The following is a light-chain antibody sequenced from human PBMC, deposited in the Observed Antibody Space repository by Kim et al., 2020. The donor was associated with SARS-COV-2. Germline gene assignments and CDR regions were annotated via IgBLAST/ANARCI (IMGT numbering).Light chain of an antibody. CDR2: DAS. Sequence: TGARATRSWRTSQSVSPNLAGYQQKPGQAPRLLIYDASSRATGVPARFSGSGSGTDFTLTSSSLQSEDFAVYYCQQRSNWPPALTFGGGTKVDIK. CDR3: QQRSNWPPALT. V-gene: IGKV3-11*01. CDR1: QSVSPN. J-gene: IGKJ4*01.